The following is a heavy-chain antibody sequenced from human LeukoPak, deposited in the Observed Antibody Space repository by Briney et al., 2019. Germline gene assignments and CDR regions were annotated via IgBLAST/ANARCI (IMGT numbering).Heavy chain of an antibody. Sequence: SVKVSCKTSGGTFNNSAISWVRQAPGQGLEWLGGIMSLFGTAGYAQKFQGRVTITKDESTRAVYLELTSLTSDDTAVYYCARDVHGDYGSGWFDPWGQGTLVSVSS. D-gene: IGHD4-17*01. CDR1: GGTFNNSA. CDR2: IMSLFGTA. V-gene: IGHV1-69*05. CDR3: ARDVHGDYGSGWFDP. J-gene: IGHJ5*02.